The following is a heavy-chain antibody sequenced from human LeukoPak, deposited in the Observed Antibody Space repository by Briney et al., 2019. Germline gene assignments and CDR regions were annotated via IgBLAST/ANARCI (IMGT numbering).Heavy chain of an antibody. CDR3: ARDTAMVWGRDYYYYMDV. Sequence: ASVKVSCKASGYTFNSHDINWVLHATGQGLESVGWMKPNTRNTGHAQKFQGRVNITRNTSISTAYVELSSLRSEDTAVYYCARDTAMVWGRDYYYYMDVWGKGTTVTVSS. J-gene: IGHJ6*03. V-gene: IGHV1-8*03. CDR2: MKPNTRNT. D-gene: IGHD5-18*01. CDR1: GYTFNSHD.